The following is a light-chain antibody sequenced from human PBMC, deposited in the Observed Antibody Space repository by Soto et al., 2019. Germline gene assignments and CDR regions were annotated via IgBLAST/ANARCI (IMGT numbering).Light chain of an antibody. CDR3: QQYNNWPPWT. V-gene: IGKV3-15*01. Sequence: ILMTQSPATLSVSPGERATLSCRASQSVSNSLAWYQQKPGQAPRLLIYDASTRATGIPARFSGSGSGTEFPLTISGLQSEDFAVFYCQQYNNWPPWTFGQGTKVEIK. CDR2: DAS. J-gene: IGKJ1*01. CDR1: QSVSNS.